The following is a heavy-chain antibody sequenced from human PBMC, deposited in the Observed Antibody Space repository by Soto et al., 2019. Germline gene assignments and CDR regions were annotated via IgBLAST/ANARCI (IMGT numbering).Heavy chain of an antibody. D-gene: IGHD5-12*01. CDR2: ISGSAGSGDNT. V-gene: IGHV3-23*01. J-gene: IGHJ3*01. CDR1: GFAFSNYA. Sequence: EVQLLESGGGLVQPGGSLRLSCAASGFAFSNYAMSWVRQAPGKGLEWVSTISGSAGSGDNTYYADSVKGRFTISRDNSNNTLYLQMRSLRVDDTALYHCAKDLYSGSGPMAFDVWGQGRMITVSS. CDR3: AKDLYSGSGPMAFDV.